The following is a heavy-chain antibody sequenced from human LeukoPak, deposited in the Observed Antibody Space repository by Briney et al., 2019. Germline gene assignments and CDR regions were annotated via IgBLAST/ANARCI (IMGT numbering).Heavy chain of an antibody. CDR2: IYYSGST. D-gene: IGHD3-10*01. V-gene: IGHV4-30-4*07. CDR1: GDSISSGSYY. Sequence: SQTLSLTCTVSGDSISSGSYYWSWIRQPPGKGLEWIGYIYYSGSTYYNPSLKSRVTISVDTSKNQFSLKLSPVTAADTAVYYCARDILYYGSGSYYTPYMDVWGKGTTVTVSS. CDR3: ARDILYYGSGSYYTPYMDV. J-gene: IGHJ6*03.